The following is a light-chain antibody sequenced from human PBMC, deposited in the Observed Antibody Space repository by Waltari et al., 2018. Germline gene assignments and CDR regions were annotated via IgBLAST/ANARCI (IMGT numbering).Light chain of an antibody. J-gene: IGKJ1*01. CDR1: QSIGIY. Sequence: EIVLTQSPGTLSLSPGERATLSCRASQSIGIYLAWYQQKPGQAPRLLMYHASSRATGIPDRFSGSGSGTDFSLTISRLEPEDFAVYYCQKYESLPATFGQGTKVE. CDR3: QKYESLPAT. V-gene: IGKV3-20*01. CDR2: HAS.